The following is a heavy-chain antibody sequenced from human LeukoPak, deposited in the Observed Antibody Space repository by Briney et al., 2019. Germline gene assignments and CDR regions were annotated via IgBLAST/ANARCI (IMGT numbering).Heavy chain of an antibody. Sequence: GGSLRLSCAASGFTFSSYAMHWVRQAPGKGLEWVAFIRYDGSNKYYADSVKGRFTISRDNSKNTLYLQMNSLRAEDTAVYYCAKDRRPGDHYFDYWGQGTLVTVSS. J-gene: IGHJ4*02. CDR1: GFTFSSYA. CDR2: IRYDGSNK. D-gene: IGHD3-10*01. CDR3: AKDRRPGDHYFDY. V-gene: IGHV3-30*02.